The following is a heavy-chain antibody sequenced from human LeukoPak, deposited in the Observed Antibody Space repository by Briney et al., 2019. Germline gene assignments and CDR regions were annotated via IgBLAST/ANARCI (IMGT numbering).Heavy chain of an antibody. Sequence: SETLSLTCAVYGGSFSGYYWSRIRQPPGKGLEWIGEINHSGSTNYNPSLKSRVTISVDTSKNQFSLKLSSVTAADTAVYYCASRRPYGSGSYLRRYNWFDPWGQGTLVTVSS. CDR2: INHSGST. V-gene: IGHV4-34*01. CDR3: ASRRPYGSGSYLRRYNWFDP. J-gene: IGHJ5*02. CDR1: GGSFSGYY. D-gene: IGHD3-10*01.